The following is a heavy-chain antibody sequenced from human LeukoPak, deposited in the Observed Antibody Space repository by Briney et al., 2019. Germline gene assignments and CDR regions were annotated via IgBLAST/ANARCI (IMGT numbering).Heavy chain of an antibody. Sequence: GGSLRLSCAASGITVSSHVMSWVRQPPGKGLEWVSAISGSGGSTYYADAVKGRPTISRDNSKTTLYLQMNSLRAEDTAVYYCAITGYNWNYFDYWGQGTLVTVSS. CDR3: AITGYNWNYFDY. D-gene: IGHD1-20*01. CDR1: GITVSSHV. V-gene: IGHV3-23*01. J-gene: IGHJ4*02. CDR2: ISGSGGST.